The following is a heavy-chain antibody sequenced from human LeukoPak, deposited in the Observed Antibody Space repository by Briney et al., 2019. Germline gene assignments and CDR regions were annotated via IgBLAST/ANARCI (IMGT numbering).Heavy chain of an antibody. CDR3: ARIDGTLGYYYMDV. V-gene: IGHV3-74*01. CDR1: GFTFSSYW. CDR2: INNDGRST. J-gene: IGHJ6*03. Sequence: PGGSLRLSCAASGFTFSSYWMHWVRQAPGKGLVGVSRINNDGRSTNYADSVKGRFTISRDNAKNTLYLQMNSLRAEDTAVYYCARIDGTLGYYYMDVWGKGTTVTISS. D-gene: IGHD7-27*01.